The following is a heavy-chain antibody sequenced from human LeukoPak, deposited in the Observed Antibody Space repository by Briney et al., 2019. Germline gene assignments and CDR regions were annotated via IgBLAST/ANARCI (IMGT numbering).Heavy chain of an antibody. Sequence: GGSLRLSCAASGFTFSSYWMSWVRQAPGKGLEWVASIKTDGSEKYYVDSVKGRFTISRDNTKTSLYLEMNSLRVEDTAVYYCATPNQYSYGSWGQGTLVIVSS. V-gene: IGHV3-7*01. CDR3: ATPNQYSYGS. D-gene: IGHD5-18*01. J-gene: IGHJ5*02. CDR1: GFTFSSYW. CDR2: IKTDGSEK.